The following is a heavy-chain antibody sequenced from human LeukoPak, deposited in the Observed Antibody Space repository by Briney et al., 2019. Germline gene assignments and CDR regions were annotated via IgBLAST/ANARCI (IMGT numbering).Heavy chain of an antibody. J-gene: IGHJ6*02. Sequence: GGSLRLSCVASGITFSSDWMSWVRQAPGKGLEWVANIKQDGSEKNYVDSVKGRFTISRDNAKKSLYLQMNSLRVEDTAMYYCARVSHGMDVWGQGTTVTVSS. CDR3: ARVSHGMDV. V-gene: IGHV3-7*01. CDR1: GITFSSDW. CDR2: IKQDGSEK.